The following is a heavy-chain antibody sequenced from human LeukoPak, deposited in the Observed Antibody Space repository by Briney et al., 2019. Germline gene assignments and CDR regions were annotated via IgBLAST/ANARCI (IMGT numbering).Heavy chain of an antibody. CDR1: GFTFSSYA. CDR3: ARDLTGTTNY. D-gene: IGHD1-7*01. Sequence: PGRSLRLSCAASGFTFSSYAMHWVRQAPGKGLEWVAVISYDGSNKYYADSVKGRFTISRDNSKNTLYLQMNGLRAEDTAVYYCARDLTGTTNYWGQGTLVTVSS. J-gene: IGHJ4*02. V-gene: IGHV3-30-3*01. CDR2: ISYDGSNK.